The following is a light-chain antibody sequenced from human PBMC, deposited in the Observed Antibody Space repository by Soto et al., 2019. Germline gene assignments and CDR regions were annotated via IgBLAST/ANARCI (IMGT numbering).Light chain of an antibody. CDR1: SSDVGSYNL. Sequence: QSALTQPASVSGSPGQSITISCTGTSSDVGSYNLVSWYQQHPGKAPKLMIYEDIERPSGVSNRFSGSKSGNTASLTISGRQTEDEADDYCCSYAGGTSVVFGGGTKLTVL. J-gene: IGLJ2*01. V-gene: IGLV2-23*01. CDR3: CSYAGGTSVV. CDR2: EDI.